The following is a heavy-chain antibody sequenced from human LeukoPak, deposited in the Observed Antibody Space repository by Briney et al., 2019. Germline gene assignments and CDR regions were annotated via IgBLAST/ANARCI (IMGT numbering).Heavy chain of an antibody. CDR3: AKDFTPVVRGVIITTYYYYYMDV. CDR1: GFTFSSYG. D-gene: IGHD3-10*01. CDR2: IRYDGSNK. J-gene: IGHJ6*03. V-gene: IGHV3-30*02. Sequence: GGSLRLSCAASGFTFSSYGMHWVRQAPGKGLEWVAFIRYDGSNKYYADSVKGRFTISRDNSKNTLYLQMNSLRAEDTAVYYCAKDFTPVVRGVIITTYYYYYMDVWGKGTTVTISS.